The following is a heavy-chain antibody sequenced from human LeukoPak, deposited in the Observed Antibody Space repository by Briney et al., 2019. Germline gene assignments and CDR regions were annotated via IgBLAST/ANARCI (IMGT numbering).Heavy chain of an antibody. Sequence: SETLSLTCAVYGGSFSDYYWSWIRQPPGKGLEWIGEIIHSGSTNYNPSLKSRVTISVDTSKNQFSLKLSSVTAADTAVYYCARVRPPRPGYCSSTSCRTNHFDYWGQGTLVTVSS. CDR1: GGSFSDYY. V-gene: IGHV4-34*12. CDR3: ARVRPPRPGYCSSTSCRTNHFDY. J-gene: IGHJ4*02. CDR2: IIHSGST. D-gene: IGHD2-2*03.